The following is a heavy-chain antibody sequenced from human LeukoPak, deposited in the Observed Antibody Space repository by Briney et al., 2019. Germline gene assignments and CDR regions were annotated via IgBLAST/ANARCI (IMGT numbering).Heavy chain of an antibody. D-gene: IGHD5-24*01. V-gene: IGHV4-59*01. J-gene: IGHJ6*03. CDR3: ARDKVEGYMDV. CDR2: IYYSGST. CDR1: GGSISSYY. Sequence: PSETLSLTCTVSGGSISSYYWSWIRQPPGKGLEWIGYIYYSGSTNYNPSLKSRVTISVDTSKNQFSLKLSSVTAADTAVYYCARDKVEGYMDVWGKGTTVTVSS.